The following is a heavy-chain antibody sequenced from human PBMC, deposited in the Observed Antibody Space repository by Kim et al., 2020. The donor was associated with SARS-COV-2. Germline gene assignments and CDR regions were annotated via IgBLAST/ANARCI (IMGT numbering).Heavy chain of an antibody. J-gene: IGHJ3*02. D-gene: IGHD6-13*01. CDR1: GGSISSYY. Sequence: SETLSLTCTVSGGSISSYYWSWIRQPPGKGLEWIGYIYYSGSTNYNPSLKSRVTISVDTSKNQFSLKLSSVTAADTTVYYCARLGPAGQQQFDAFDIWGQGTMVTVSS. CDR2: IYYSGST. V-gene: IGHV4-59*01. CDR3: ARLGPAGQQQFDAFDI.